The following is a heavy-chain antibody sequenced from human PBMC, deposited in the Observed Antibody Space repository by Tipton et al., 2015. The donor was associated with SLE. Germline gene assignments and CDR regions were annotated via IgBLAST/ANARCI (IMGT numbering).Heavy chain of an antibody. CDR1: GGSISSGSYY. CDR3: ARDKIVGATRTFDI. CDR2: IYTSGST. Sequence: TLSLTCTVSGGSISSGSYYWSWIRQPAGKGLEWIGRIYTSGSTNYNPSLKSRVTISVDTSKNQFTLKLSSVTAADTAVYYCARDKIVGATRTFDIWGQGTMVTASS. J-gene: IGHJ3*02. V-gene: IGHV4-61*02. D-gene: IGHD1-26*01.